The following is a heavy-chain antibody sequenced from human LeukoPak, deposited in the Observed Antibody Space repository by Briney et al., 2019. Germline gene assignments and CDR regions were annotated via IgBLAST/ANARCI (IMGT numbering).Heavy chain of an antibody. CDR2: ISYDGSNK. D-gene: IGHD3-10*01. Sequence: PGGSLRLSCAASGFTFSSYAMHWVRQAPGKGLEWVAVISYDGSNKYYADSVKGRFTISRDNSKNTLYLQMNSLRAEDPAVYYCAKDLYYFGSGSYYNAVFDYWGQGTLVTVSS. CDR1: GFTFSSYA. CDR3: AKDLYYFGSGSYYNAVFDY. J-gene: IGHJ4*02. V-gene: IGHV3-30*04.